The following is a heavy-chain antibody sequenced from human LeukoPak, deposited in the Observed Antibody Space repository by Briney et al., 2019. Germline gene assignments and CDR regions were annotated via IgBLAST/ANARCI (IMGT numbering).Heavy chain of an antibody. J-gene: IGHJ6*02. V-gene: IGHV1-8*01. D-gene: IGHD3-10*01. CDR3: ASLLWFGEYYYGMDV. CDR2: MNPNSGNT. Sequence: ASVKVSCKASGYTFTSYDINWVRQATGQGLEWMGWMNPNSGNTGYAQKFQGRVTMTRNTSISTAYMELSSLRSEDTAVYYCASLLWFGEYYYGMDVWGQGTRVTVSS. CDR1: GYTFTSYD.